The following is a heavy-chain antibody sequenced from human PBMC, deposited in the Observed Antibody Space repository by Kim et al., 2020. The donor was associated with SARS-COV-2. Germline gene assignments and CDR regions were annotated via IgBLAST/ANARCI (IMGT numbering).Heavy chain of an antibody. V-gene: IGHV4-34*01. Sequence: STNYNPALKSRVTIPVDTSKNQFSLKLSSVTAADTAVYYCARGYSTFDYWGQGTLVTVSS. CDR2: ST. CDR3: ARGYSTFDY. D-gene: IGHD1-26*01. J-gene: IGHJ4*02.